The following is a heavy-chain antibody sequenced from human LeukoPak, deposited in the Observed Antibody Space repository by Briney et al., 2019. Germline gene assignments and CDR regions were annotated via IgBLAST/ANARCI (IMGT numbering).Heavy chain of an antibody. CDR1: VGTFSSYA. CDR3: ASLGVYGSGSYYKKYYFDY. CDR2: IIPIFGTA. J-gene: IGHJ4*02. V-gene: IGHV1-69*01. D-gene: IGHD3-10*01. Sequence: SVKVSCKASVGTFSSYAISGVRQAPGQGLEWMGGIIPIFGTANYAQKFQGRVTITADESTSTAYMELSSLRSEDTAVYYCASLGVYGSGSYYKKYYFDYWGQGTLVTVSS.